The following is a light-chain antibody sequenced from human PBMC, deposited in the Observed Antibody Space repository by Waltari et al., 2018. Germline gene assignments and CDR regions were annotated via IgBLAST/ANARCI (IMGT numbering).Light chain of an antibody. J-gene: IGLJ2*01. Sequence: QSVLTQPPSVSAAPGQKVTISCSGTGSNIGNTFVSWYQQLPGTAPKLLIYENNKRPSGIPDRFSGSKSGTSATLGITGLQTGDEAVYYCGTWYSYLALLFGGVTKLTVL. CDR1: GSNIGNTF. V-gene: IGLV1-51*01. CDR2: ENN. CDR3: GTWYSYLALL.